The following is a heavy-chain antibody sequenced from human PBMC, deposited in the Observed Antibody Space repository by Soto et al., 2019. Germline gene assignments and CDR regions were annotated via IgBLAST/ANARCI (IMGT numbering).Heavy chain of an antibody. CDR2: INHSGST. V-gene: IGHV4-34*01. CDR1: GGSFSGYY. D-gene: IGHD3-10*01. CDR3: ARVTRGFYFDY. Sequence: SETLSLTCAVYGGSFSGYYWSWIRQPPGKGLEWVGEINHSGSTNYNPSLKSRVTISVDTSKNQFSLKLSSVTAADTAVYYCARVTRGFYFDYWGQGTLVTVSS. J-gene: IGHJ4*02.